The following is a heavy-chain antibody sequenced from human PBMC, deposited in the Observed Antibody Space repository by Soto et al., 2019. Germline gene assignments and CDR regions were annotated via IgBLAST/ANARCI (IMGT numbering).Heavy chain of an antibody. Sequence: GGSLRLSCAASGFTFSASAMHWVRQASGKGLEWVGRIRSRGNNYATTYGASVKGRFTISRDDSKNTVYLQMSSLKTEDTAVYFCTRYSRTQLQICDYWGPGT. CDR2: IRSRGNNYAT. CDR1: GFTFSASA. V-gene: IGHV3-73*01. J-gene: IGHJ4*02. CDR3: TRYSRTQLQICDY. D-gene: IGHD2-21*01.